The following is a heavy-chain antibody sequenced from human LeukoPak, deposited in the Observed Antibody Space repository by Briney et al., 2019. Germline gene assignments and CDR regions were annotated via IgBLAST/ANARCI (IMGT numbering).Heavy chain of an antibody. D-gene: IGHD6-19*01. V-gene: IGHV3-48*03. CDR2: ITGGSTTK. CDR1: GFTFSYYE. Sequence: GGSLRLSCAASGFTFSYYEMIWVRQAPGKGLEWVSYITGGSTTKNYADSVKGRFTISRDNAKNSLYLQMNSLRAEDTAIYYCARDGDIAVATAPYYFDYWDQGILVTGSS. CDR3: ARDGDIAVATAPYYFDY. J-gene: IGHJ4*02.